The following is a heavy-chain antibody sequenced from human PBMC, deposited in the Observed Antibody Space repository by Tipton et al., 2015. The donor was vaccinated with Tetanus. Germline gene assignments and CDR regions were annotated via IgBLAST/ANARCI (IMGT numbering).Heavy chain of an antibody. J-gene: IGHJ5*02. Sequence: TLSLTCNVSGASMSSSSYYWDWIRQPPGKGLEWIGSIYYNGNTLQNPSLKSRVTLSLDKSKNQFSLKLRSVTAADTAVYYCARSAVNWFDPWGQGTLVTVSS. CDR1: GASMSSSSYY. V-gene: IGHV4-39*01. CDR2: IYYNGNT. CDR3: ARSAVNWFDP.